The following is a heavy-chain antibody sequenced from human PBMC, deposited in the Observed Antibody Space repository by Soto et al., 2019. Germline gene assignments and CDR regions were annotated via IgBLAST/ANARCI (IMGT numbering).Heavy chain of an antibody. CDR2: IYYSGST. CDR3: ARQGYSSGWYYFDY. V-gene: IGHV4-39*01. CDR1: GGSISSSSYY. Sequence: SETLSLTCTVSGGSISSSSYYWGWIRQPPGKGLEWIGSIYYSGSTYYNPSLKSRVTISVDTSKNQFSLKLSSVIAADTAVYYCARQGYSSGWYYFDYGGQGTLVTVSS. J-gene: IGHJ4*02. D-gene: IGHD6-19*01.